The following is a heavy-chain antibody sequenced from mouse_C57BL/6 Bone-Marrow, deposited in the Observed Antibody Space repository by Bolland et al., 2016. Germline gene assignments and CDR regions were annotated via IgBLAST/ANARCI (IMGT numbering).Heavy chain of an antibody. V-gene: IGHV1-74*01. CDR3: AIGDGSSYVWFAY. D-gene: IGHD1-1*01. Sequence: NYNQKFKGKATLTVDKSSSTAYMQLSSLTSEDSAVYYCAIGDGSSYVWFAYWGQGTLV. J-gene: IGHJ3*01.